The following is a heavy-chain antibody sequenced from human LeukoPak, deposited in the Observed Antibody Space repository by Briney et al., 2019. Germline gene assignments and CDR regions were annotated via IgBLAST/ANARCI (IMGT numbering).Heavy chain of an antibody. Sequence: SQTLSLTSSVSGVSISSYSWTWIRQLAGSGLEWIGRIDTSVSTNYNPSLRSRVTMSADTSNNQFSLKLMSVTAADTAVYYCARGQWEIDYWGQGTLVTVSP. CDR3: ARGQWEIDY. J-gene: IGHJ4*02. D-gene: IGHD1-26*01. CDR1: GVSISSYS. V-gene: IGHV4-4*07. CDR2: IDTSVST.